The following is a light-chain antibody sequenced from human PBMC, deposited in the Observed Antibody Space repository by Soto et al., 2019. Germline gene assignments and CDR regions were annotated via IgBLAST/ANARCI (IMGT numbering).Light chain of an antibody. CDR2: EVS. CDR3: SSYAGSNNFV. Sequence: QSVLTQRPSASGSPGQSVTISCTGTSSAVGGYNYVSWYQHHPGKAPKLMIYEVSKRPSGVPDRFSGSKSGNTASLTVTGVQAEDEADYYCSSYAGSNNFVFGTGTKVTVL. CDR1: SSAVGGYNY. J-gene: IGLJ1*01. V-gene: IGLV2-8*01.